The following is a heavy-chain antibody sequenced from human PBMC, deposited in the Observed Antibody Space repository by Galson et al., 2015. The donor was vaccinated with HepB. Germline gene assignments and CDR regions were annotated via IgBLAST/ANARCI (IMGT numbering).Heavy chain of an antibody. D-gene: IGHD3-22*01. CDR2: IKSKTDGGTT. CDR1: GFTFSNAW. Sequence: SLRLSCAASGFTFSNAWMNWVRQAPGKGLEWVGRIKSKTDGGTTDYAAPVKGRFTISRDDSKNTLYLQMNSLKTEDTAVYYCTTDGVGYDSGYWYFDLWGRGTLVTVSS. J-gene: IGHJ2*01. CDR3: TTDGVGYDSGYWYFDL. V-gene: IGHV3-15*07.